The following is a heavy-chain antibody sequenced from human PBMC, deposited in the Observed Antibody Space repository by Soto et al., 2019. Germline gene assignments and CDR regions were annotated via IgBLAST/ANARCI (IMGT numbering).Heavy chain of an antibody. J-gene: IGHJ4*02. Sequence: SETLSLTCTVSGGSISSSSYYWGWIRQPPGKGLEWIGSISYSGSTYYNPSLKSRVTISVDTSKNQFFLKLNSVTAADTAVYYCARQRRYYYDSSGYPDYWGQGTLVTVSS. V-gene: IGHV4-39*01. CDR2: ISYSGST. D-gene: IGHD3-22*01. CDR3: ARQRRYYYDSSGYPDY. CDR1: GGSISSSSYY.